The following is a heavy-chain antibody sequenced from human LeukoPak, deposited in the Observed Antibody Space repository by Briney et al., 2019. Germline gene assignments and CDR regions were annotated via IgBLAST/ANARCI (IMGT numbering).Heavy chain of an antibody. J-gene: IGHJ4*02. Sequence: GGSLRLSCAASGFTVSSNYMNWVRQTPGKGLEWVSAISGSGNRTHHADSVKGRFTISRDNSKNMLYLQMNSLRAEDTALYYCAKDADISMELVFITSFDSWGQGTLVTVSS. V-gene: IGHV3-23*01. D-gene: IGHD3-22*01. CDR2: ISGSGNRT. CDR3: AKDADISMELVFITSFDS. CDR1: GFTVSSNY.